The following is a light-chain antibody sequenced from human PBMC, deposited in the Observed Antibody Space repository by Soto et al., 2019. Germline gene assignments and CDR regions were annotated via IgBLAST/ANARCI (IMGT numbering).Light chain of an antibody. CDR2: AAS. CDR1: QGITSY. V-gene: IGKV1-9*01. J-gene: IGKJ5*01. CDR3: QQLNSYPIT. Sequence: DIQLTQSPAFLAASVGDGVTITCRASQGITSYLAWYQQKPGKAPKLLIYAASTLQSGVPSRFRGSGSGTEFTLTISSLQPEDFETYYCQQLNSYPITFGQGTRLEIK.